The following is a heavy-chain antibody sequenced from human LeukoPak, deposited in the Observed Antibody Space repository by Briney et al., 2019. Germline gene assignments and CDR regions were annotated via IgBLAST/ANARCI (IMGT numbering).Heavy chain of an antibody. V-gene: IGHV3-21*01. D-gene: IGHD6-6*01. CDR2: ISSSSSYI. J-gene: IGHJ4*02. CDR3: ARVWGSSSLSYDY. CDR1: GFTFSSYS. Sequence: GGSLRLSCAASGFTFSSYSMNWVRQAPGKGLEWVSSISSSSSYIYYADPVKGRFTISRDNAKNSLYLQMYSLRAEDTAVYYCARVWGSSSLSYDYWGQGTLVTVSS.